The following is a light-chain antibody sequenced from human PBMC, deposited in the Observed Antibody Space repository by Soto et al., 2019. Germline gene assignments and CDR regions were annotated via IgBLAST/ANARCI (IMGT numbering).Light chain of an antibody. CDR3: CSYAGSFTWV. V-gene: IGLV2-11*01. J-gene: IGLJ3*02. CDR2: DAS. CDR1: TGDVGAYNF. Sequence: QLVLTQPRSVSGSPGQSVTISCTGTTGDVGAYNFVSWYQLHPGRAPKLMIYDASERPSGVPDRFSASKSGNTASLTISGLQAEDEADYYCCSYAGSFTWVFGGGTKLTVL.